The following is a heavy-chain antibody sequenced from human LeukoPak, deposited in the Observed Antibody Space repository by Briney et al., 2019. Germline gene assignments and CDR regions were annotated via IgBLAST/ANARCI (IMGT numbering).Heavy chain of an antibody. D-gene: IGHD3-22*01. CDR3: ASGTWGFYDTTVGVY. V-gene: IGHV4-39*07. J-gene: IGHJ4*02. Sequence: SETLSLTCTVSGGSIRSSSYYWGWIRQPPGKGLEWIGSIDYSGSTYYNPSLKSRVTISVDTSKHQFSLKVTSVIAADTAVFYCASGTWGFYDTTVGVYWGQGTLVTVSS. CDR1: GGSIRSSSYY. CDR2: IDYSGST.